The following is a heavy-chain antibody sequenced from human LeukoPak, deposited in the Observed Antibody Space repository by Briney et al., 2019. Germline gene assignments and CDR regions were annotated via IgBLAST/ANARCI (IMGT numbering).Heavy chain of an antibody. Sequence: SGGSLRLSCAASGFTFSSYEMNWVRQAPGKGLEWIGQINHSGSTNYNPSLKSRVTISVDTSKNQFSLKVRSVTAADTALYYCAREREESGAWYERPHFDYWGRGALVTVSS. CDR1: GFTFSSYE. CDR2: INHSGST. J-gene: IGHJ4*02. V-gene: IGHV4-34*08. CDR3: AREREESGAWYERPHFDY. D-gene: IGHD6-19*01.